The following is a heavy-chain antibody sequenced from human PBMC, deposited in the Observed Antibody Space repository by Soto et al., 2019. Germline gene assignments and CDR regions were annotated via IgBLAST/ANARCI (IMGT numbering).Heavy chain of an antibody. V-gene: IGHV4-34*02. CDR1: GWSFSGYY. D-gene: IGHD3-10*01. CDR3: ARGYGSGSYWAY. CDR2: IERGGST. J-gene: IGHJ4*02. Sequence: QVQLQQWGAGLLKPSETLSLTCAVYGWSFSGYYWSWVRQPPGKGLEWIGEIERGGSTNYNPSLKSRVAISVDTSPNRFSLKVNSVTAADTAVYYCARGYGSGSYWAYWGQGTLVTVSS.